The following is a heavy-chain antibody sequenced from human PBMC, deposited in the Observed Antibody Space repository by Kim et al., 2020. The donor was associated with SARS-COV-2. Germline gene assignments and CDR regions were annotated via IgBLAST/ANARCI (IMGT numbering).Heavy chain of an antibody. D-gene: IGHD3-10*01. V-gene: IGHV3-33*01. Sequence: YYADSVKGRFTISRDNSRNTLYLQVHSLRVDDTAVYYCATERGGNAFDMWGQGTMVTVSS. J-gene: IGHJ3*02. CDR3: ATERGGNAFDM.